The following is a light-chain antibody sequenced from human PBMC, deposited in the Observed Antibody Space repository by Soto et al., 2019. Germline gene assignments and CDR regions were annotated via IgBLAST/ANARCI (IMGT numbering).Light chain of an antibody. CDR2: DTS. J-gene: IGLJ3*02. V-gene: IGLV7-46*01. CDR1: TGAVTSSHS. Sequence: QAVVTQEPSLTVAPGGTVTLTCGSSTGAVTSSHSPYWFQQKPGQAPRTLIYDTSNRHSWTPARFSGSLLGGKAALTLSGAQPEDEAEYYCLLCYSGPWVFGGGTKATVL. CDR3: LLCYSGPWV.